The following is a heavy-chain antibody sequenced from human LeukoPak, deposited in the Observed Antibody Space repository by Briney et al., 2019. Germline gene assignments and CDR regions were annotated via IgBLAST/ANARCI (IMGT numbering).Heavy chain of an antibody. CDR2: IYYSGST. Sequence: SETLSLTCTVAGASISSYYCSSIRQPPGKGLECIRYIYYSGSTNYKPSLKSRVTISGDTSKNQFSLKLRSVTAADTAVYYCESGLGATRGYYYYSYMDVWGKGTTVTVSS. V-gene: IGHV4-59*01. J-gene: IGHJ6*03. CDR1: GASISSYY. D-gene: IGHD1-26*01. CDR3: ESGLGATRGYYYYSYMDV.